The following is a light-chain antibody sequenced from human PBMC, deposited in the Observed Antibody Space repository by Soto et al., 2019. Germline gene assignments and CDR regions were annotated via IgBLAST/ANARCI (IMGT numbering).Light chain of an antibody. CDR1: QSVSSN. CDR3: QQRSSWPT. J-gene: IGKJ2*01. CDR2: DAF. V-gene: IGKV3-11*01. Sequence: EIVLTQSPATLSLSPGERATLSCRASQSVSSNLAWYQQKLGQAPRLLIYDAFNRATGIPARFSGSGSGTDFTLTISNLEPEDFAVYYCQQRSSWPTFRQGTKLEIK.